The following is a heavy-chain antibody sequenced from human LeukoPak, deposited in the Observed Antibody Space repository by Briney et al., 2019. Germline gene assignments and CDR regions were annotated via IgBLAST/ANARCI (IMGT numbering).Heavy chain of an antibody. J-gene: IGHJ4*02. CDR1: GFTFSSYD. V-gene: IGHV3-33*01. Sequence: GRSLRLSCAASGFTFSSYDMHWVRQAPGKGLEWVAVIWYDGSNKYYADSVKGRFTISRDNSKNTLYLQMNSLRAEDSAVYYCAIGSSAWYYFDNWGQGTLVTVSS. CDR2: IWYDGSNK. D-gene: IGHD6-19*01. CDR3: AIGSSAWYYFDN.